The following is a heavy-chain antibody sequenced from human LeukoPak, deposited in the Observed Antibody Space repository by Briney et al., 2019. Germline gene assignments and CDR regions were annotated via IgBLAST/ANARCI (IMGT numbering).Heavy chain of an antibody. V-gene: IGHV4-61*02. D-gene: IGHD4-17*01. J-gene: IGHJ4*02. CDR1: GGSISSGSYY. CDR3: AREGYGDNPDY. CDR2: IYTSGST. Sequence: SQTLSLTCTVSGGSISSGSYYWSWIRQPAGKGLEWIGRIYTSGSTNYNPSLKSRVTISVDKSKNQFSLKLSSVTAADTAVYYCAREGYGDNPDYWGQGTLVTVSS.